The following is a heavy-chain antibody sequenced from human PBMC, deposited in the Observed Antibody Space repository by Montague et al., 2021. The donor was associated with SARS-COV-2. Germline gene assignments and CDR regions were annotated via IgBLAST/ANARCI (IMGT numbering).Heavy chain of an antibody. J-gene: IGHJ6*02. D-gene: IGHD3-10*01. CDR2: IYTSGTT. V-gene: IGHV4-4*07. Sequence: SETLSLTCTVSGGSISSYYWSWTRQPAGKGLEWIGRIYTSGTTNYNPSLKSRVTMSVDTSKNQFSLKLSSVTAADTAVYYCAGGSGIINFYNSGMDVWGQGTTVTVSS. CDR3: AGGSGIINFYNSGMDV. CDR1: GGSISSYY.